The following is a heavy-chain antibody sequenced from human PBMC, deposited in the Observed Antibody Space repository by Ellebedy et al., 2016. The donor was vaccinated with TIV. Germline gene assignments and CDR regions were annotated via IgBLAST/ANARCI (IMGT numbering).Heavy chain of an antibody. D-gene: IGHD6-19*01. Sequence: GGSLRLSCAASGFTFSDYYMSWIRQAPGKGLEWVSYISSSGSTIYYADSVKGRFTISRDNSKNTLYLQMNSLRAEDTAVYYCAGGISVAGTSLGFWGQGTLVTVSS. J-gene: IGHJ4*02. CDR3: AGGISVAGTSLGF. CDR1: GFTFSDYY. CDR2: ISSSGSTI. V-gene: IGHV3-11*01.